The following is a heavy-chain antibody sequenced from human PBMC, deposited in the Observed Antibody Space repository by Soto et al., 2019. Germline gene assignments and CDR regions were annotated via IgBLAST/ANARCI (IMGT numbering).Heavy chain of an antibody. CDR2: INSDESST. CDR3: VREGGPYCSSSSCLRPFNY. J-gene: IGHJ4*02. Sequence: GGSLRLSCAASGFNFSSYWMHWVRQAPGKGLVWVSRINSDESSTTYADSVKGRFTISRDNAKSTLYLQMDSLRVEDTAVYYCVREGGPYCSSSSCLRPFNYWGQGTLVTVSS. D-gene: IGHD2-15*01. V-gene: IGHV3-74*01. CDR1: GFNFSSYW.